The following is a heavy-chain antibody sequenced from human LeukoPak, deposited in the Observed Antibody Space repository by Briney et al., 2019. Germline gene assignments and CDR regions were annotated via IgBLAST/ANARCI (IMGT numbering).Heavy chain of an antibody. D-gene: IGHD3-22*01. Sequence: GGSLRLSCAASGFTFSSYWMHWVRQAPGKGLVWVSRINSDGSSTSYADSVKGRFTISRDNAKNTLYLQMNSLKTEDTAVYYCTTDYYDSDYWGQGTLVTVSS. CDR3: TTDYYDSDY. CDR1: GFTFSSYW. V-gene: IGHV3-74*01. J-gene: IGHJ4*02. CDR2: INSDGSST.